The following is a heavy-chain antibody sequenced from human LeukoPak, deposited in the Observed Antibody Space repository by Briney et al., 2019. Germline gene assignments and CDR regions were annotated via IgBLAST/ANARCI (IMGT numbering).Heavy chain of an antibody. CDR2: IYSSGRT. D-gene: IGHD3-9*01. J-gene: IGHJ1*01. Sequence: PSETLSLTCIVSGGSISNYYWNWIRQSAGKGLELIGRIYSSGRTNYNPSLESRVTMSIDTSKNQFSLKLNSVTAADTAVYYCASFQTYYDILTGYYMRAEYFQHWGQGTLVTVSS. CDR3: ASFQTYYDILTGYYMRAEYFQH. V-gene: IGHV4-4*07. CDR1: GGSISNYY.